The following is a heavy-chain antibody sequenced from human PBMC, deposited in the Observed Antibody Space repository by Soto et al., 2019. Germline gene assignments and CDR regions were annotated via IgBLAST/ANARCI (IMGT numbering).Heavy chain of an antibody. J-gene: IGHJ6*04. CDR2: INAGNGNT. V-gene: IGHV1-3*01. Sequence: ASVKVSCKASGYTFTSYAMHWVRQAPGQRLEWMGWINAGNGNTKYSQKFQGRVTITRDTSASTAYMELSSLRSEDTAVYYCARVSSSGDPWDSRGMDVGGKGTTVTVPS. CDR1: GYTFTSYA. D-gene: IGHD6-13*01. CDR3: ARVSSSGDPWDSRGMDV.